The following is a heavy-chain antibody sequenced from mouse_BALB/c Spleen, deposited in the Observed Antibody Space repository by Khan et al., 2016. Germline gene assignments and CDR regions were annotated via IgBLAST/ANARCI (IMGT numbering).Heavy chain of an antibody. V-gene: IGHV6-6*02. CDR2: IRLKSNNYAT. D-gene: IGHD1-1*01. Sequence: DVKLEESGGGLVQPGGSMKLSCVASGFTFSNYWMNWVRQSPEKGLEWVAEIRLKSNNYATHFAESVKGRFTISRDDSKSSVYLQMNNLRAEDTGIYYCTTVVDYWGQGTTLTVSS. J-gene: IGHJ2*01. CDR3: TTVVDY. CDR1: GFTFSNYW.